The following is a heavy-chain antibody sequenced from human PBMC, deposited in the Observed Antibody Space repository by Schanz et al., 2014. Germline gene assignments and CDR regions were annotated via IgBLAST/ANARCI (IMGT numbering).Heavy chain of an antibody. Sequence: VQLVQSGAEVKKPGSSVKVSCKASRSTFSSYTISWVRQARGQGLEWVGRFIPILDVGNYAQQFQGRVTFTEDKSTSTAYMELSSLRYEDTALYYCARGTMQGTFDIWGQGTMVTVSS. CDR1: RSTFSSYT. CDR3: ARGTMQGTFDI. V-gene: IGHV1-69*02. CDR2: FIPILDVG. J-gene: IGHJ3*02. D-gene: IGHD2-2*01.